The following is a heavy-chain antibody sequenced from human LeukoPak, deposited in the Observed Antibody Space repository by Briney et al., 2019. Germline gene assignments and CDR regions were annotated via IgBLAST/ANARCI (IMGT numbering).Heavy chain of an antibody. V-gene: IGHV3-23*01. CDR1: GFTFSSYA. J-gene: IGHJ6*02. Sequence: GGSLRLSCAASGFTFSSYAMSWVRQAPGKGLEWVSAISGSGGSTYYADSVRGRFTISRDNSKNTLYLQMNSLRAEDTAVYYCAKAIVVVDNYGMDVWGQGTTVTVSS. CDR2: ISGSGGST. CDR3: AKAIVVVDNYGMDV. D-gene: IGHD2-15*01.